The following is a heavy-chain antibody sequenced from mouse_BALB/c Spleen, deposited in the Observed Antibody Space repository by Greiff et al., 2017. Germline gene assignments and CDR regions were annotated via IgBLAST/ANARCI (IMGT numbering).Heavy chain of an antibody. J-gene: IGHJ1*01. Sequence: DVHLVESGGGLVQPGGSRKLSCAASGFTFSSFGMHWVRQAPEKGLEWVAYISSGSSTIYSADTVKGRFTISRDNPKNTLFLQMTSLRSEDTAMYYCARLPYYYGSSYWYFDVWGAGTTVTVSS. CDR2: ISSGSSTI. D-gene: IGHD1-1*01. CDR1: GFTFSSFG. V-gene: IGHV5-17*02. CDR3: ARLPYYYGSSYWYFDV.